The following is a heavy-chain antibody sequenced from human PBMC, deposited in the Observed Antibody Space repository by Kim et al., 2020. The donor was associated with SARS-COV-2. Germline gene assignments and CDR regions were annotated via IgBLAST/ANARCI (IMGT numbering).Heavy chain of an antibody. CDR1: GFTFSSFP. J-gene: IGHJ2*01. CDR3: AKLPTSGAALGTWYFDL. Sequence: GGSLRLSCVASGFTFSSFPMTWVRQAPGKGLEWVSGVGSRGVNTFYADSLKGRFTISRDNSKNTLYLQMNSLRAEDTAVYYCAKLPTSGAALGTWYFDLWGRGTRVTVSS. CDR2: VGSRGVNT. V-gene: IGHV3-23*01. D-gene: IGHD6-13*01.